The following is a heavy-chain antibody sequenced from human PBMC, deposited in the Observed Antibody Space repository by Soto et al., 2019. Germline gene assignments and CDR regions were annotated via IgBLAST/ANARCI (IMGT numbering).Heavy chain of an antibody. V-gene: IGHV3-15*01. CDR2: IKSKTDGGTT. CDR3: STGPSRAGQGFDY. Sequence: EVQLVESGGGLVQPGGSLRLSCAASGFTFSNAWMSWVRQAPGKGLEWVGRIKSKTDGGTTDYSAPVKGRFTISRDDSKNTLYLQMNSLKTEDTAVYYCSTGPSRAGQGFDYWGQGTLVTVSS. J-gene: IGHJ4*02. D-gene: IGHD6-13*01. CDR1: GFTFSNAW.